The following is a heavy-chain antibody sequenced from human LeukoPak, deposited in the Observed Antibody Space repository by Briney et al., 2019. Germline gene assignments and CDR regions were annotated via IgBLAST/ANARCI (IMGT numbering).Heavy chain of an antibody. V-gene: IGHV1-18*01. CDR1: GYTFTSYG. D-gene: IGHD3-3*01. CDR3: ARVEYYDFWSGYYPRYFDY. CDR2: ISAYNGNT. Sequence: ASVKVSCKASGYTFTSYGISWVRQAPGQGLECMGWISAYNGNTKYAQKLQGRVTMTTDTSTSTAYMELRSLRSDDTAVYYCARVEYYDFWSGYYPRYFDYWGQGTLVTVSS. J-gene: IGHJ4*02.